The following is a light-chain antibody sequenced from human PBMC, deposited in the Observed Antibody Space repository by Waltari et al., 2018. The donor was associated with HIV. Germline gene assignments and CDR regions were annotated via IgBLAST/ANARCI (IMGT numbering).Light chain of an antibody. J-gene: IGLJ2*01. CDR3: CSYAGSYTFNV. CDR1: SSDVGGYHY. CDR2: DVS. Sequence: QSALTQPRSVSGSPGQSVTISCTGTSSDVGGYHYVHWYQQHPGKAPKPMIYDVSKRPSGVPDRFSGSKSGNTASLTISGLQAEDEADYYCCSYAGSYTFNVFGGGTKLTVL. V-gene: IGLV2-11*01.